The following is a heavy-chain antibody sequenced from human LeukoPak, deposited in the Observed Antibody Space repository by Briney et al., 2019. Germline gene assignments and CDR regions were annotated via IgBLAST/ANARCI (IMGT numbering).Heavy chain of an antibody. J-gene: IGHJ6*03. V-gene: IGHV3-48*04. CDR3: ARYPYSGYDSGSYSYMDV. D-gene: IGHD5-12*01. CDR1: GFTFSSYS. CDR2: ISSSSSTI. Sequence: GGSLRLSCAASGFTFSSYSMNWVRQAPGKGLEWVSYISSSSSTIYYADSVKGRFTISRDNAKNSLYLQMNSLRAEDTAIYYCARYPYSGYDSGSYSYMDVWGKGTTVTVSS.